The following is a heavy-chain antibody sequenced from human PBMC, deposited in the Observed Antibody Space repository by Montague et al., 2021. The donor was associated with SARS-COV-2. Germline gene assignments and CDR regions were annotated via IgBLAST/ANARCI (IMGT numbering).Heavy chain of an antibody. J-gene: IGHJ4*02. D-gene: IGHD2/OR15-2a*01. CDR3: ARWDPQTLTVISLRGKSANDY. CDR1: GESFSGFF. CDR2: INDRGITNY. Sequence: ETLSLTCAVYGESFSGFFWRWIRQPPGKGLEWIAEINDRGITNYNYNPSLGSRVTISADTSKNQFSLKLSSVTAADTAVYYCARWDPQTLTVISLRGKSANDYWGQGTLVTVSS. V-gene: IGHV4-34*01.